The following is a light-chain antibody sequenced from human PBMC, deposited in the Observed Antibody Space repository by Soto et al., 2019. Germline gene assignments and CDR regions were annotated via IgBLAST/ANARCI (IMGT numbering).Light chain of an antibody. CDR2: YAS. CDR3: QQYNSWPPA. Sequence: EILMTQSPATLSVSPGERATLSCRASQSVSSNLAWYQRKPGQAPRLLIYYASARVTGIAARFSGSGSGTEFTLTISSLQSEDFAVYYCQQYNSWPPAFGQGTRVDVK. V-gene: IGKV3-15*01. J-gene: IGKJ1*01. CDR1: QSVSSN.